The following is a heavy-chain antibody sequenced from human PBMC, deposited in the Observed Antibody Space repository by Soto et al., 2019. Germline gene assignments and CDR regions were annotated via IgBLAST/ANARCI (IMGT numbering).Heavy chain of an antibody. D-gene: IGHD3-3*01. CDR1: GYTFTSYG. V-gene: IGHV1-18*01. J-gene: IGHJ6*02. Sequence: ASVKVSCKASGYTFTSYGISWVRQAPGQGLEWMGWISAYNGNTNYAQKLQGRVTMTTDTSTGTAYMELRSLRSDDTAVYYCARENTIFGVVSPDAPFYYYYYGMDVWGQGTTVTVSS. CDR2: ISAYNGNT. CDR3: ARENTIFGVVSPDAPFYYYYYGMDV.